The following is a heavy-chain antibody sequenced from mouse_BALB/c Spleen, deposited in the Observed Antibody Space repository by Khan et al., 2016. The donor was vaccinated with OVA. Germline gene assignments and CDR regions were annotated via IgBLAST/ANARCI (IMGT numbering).Heavy chain of an antibody. D-gene: IGHD3-1*01. Sequence: QVQLKESGAELVKPGASVKLSCKASGYTFTSYYMYWVKQRPGQGLEWIGEINPSNGGTNFNEKFKSKATLTVDKSSGTAYMQLSSLTSEDSAVYYCTRGGYGGFAYWGQGTLVTVSA. J-gene: IGHJ3*01. CDR2: INPSNGGT. CDR1: GYTFTSYY. V-gene: IGHV1S81*02. CDR3: TRGGYGGFAY.